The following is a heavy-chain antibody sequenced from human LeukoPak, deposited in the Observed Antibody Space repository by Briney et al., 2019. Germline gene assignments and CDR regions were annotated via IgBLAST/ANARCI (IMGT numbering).Heavy chain of an antibody. Sequence: SETLSLTCTVSGYSISSGYYWGWIRQPPGQGLEWIGSIYHSGSTYYNPSLKSRVTISVDTSKNQFSLKLSSVTAADTAVYYCARVVAMYYDILTGPNNWFDPWGQGTLVTVSS. CDR1: GYSISSGYY. J-gene: IGHJ5*02. CDR3: ARVVAMYYDILTGPNNWFDP. D-gene: IGHD3-9*01. V-gene: IGHV4-38-2*02. CDR2: IYHSGST.